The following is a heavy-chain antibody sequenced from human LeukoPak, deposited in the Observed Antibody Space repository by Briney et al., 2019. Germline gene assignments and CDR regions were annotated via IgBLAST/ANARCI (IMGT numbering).Heavy chain of an antibody. D-gene: IGHD1-26*01. V-gene: IGHV1-18*01. J-gene: IGHJ5*02. CDR2: INTYTGNT. CDR3: ARDLGAPTSDP. Sequence: GASVKVSCKSSGYTFTSYGISWVRQAPGQGLEWMGLINTYTGNTKYAQKTQDRVTMTTDPSTDTASLEVRSLTSDDTAVYYCARDLGAPTSDPWGQGTLVSVSS. CDR1: GYTFTSYG.